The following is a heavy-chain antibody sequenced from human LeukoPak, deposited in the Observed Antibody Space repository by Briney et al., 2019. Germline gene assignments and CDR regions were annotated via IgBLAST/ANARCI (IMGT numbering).Heavy chain of an antibody. CDR1: GGTFNSYA. CDR2: IIPIFGTA. V-gene: IGHV1-69*13. Sequence: ASVKVSCKASGGTFNSYAITWVRQAPGQGLEWMGGIIPIFGTANSAQKFQGRVSITADESTSTAFMELSSLRSEDTAVYYCAREWGLESSGYYYAYWGQGTLVTVSS. D-gene: IGHD3-22*01. CDR3: AREWGLESSGYYYAY. J-gene: IGHJ4*02.